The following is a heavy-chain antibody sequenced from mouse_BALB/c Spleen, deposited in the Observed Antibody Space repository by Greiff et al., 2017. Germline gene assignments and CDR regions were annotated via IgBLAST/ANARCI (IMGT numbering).Heavy chain of an antibody. V-gene: IGHV1S29*02. D-gene: IGHD2-1*01. J-gene: IGHJ2*01. CDR2: IYPYNGGT. CDR1: GYTFTDYN. Sequence: EVQLQQSGPELVKPGASVKISCTASGYTFTDYNMHWVKQSHGKSLEWIGYIYPYNGGTGYNQKFKSKATLTVDNSSSTAYMELRSLTSEDSAVYYCARDGNYDYFDYWGQGTTLTVSS. CDR3: ARDGNYDYFDY.